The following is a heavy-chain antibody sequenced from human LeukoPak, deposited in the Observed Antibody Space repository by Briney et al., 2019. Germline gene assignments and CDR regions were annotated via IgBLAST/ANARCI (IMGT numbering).Heavy chain of an antibody. CDR2: ISSSSSTI. V-gene: IGHV3-48*01. D-gene: IGHD6-19*01. J-gene: IGHJ4*02. CDR3: ARVGAVAGSQHIDY. Sequence: GGSLRLSCAASGFTFSSYSMNWVRQAPGKGLEWVSYISSSSSTIYYADSVKGRFTISRDNAKSSLYLQMNSLRAEDTAVYYCARVGAVAGSQHIDYWGQGTLVTVSS. CDR1: GFTFSSYS.